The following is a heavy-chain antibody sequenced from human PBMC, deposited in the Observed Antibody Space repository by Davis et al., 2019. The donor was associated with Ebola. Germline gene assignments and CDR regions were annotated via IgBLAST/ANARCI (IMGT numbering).Heavy chain of an antibody. CDR2: ISGSGRT. CDR3: SERGSSV. J-gene: IGHJ4*02. Sequence: PGGSLRLSCTVSGASVSGHYWNWFRQPPGKGLEWIGFISGSGRTSYNPSLTSRITISADTSKNQFSLKLTSVTAADTAMYYCSERGSSVWGQGTLVTVSS. V-gene: IGHV4-59*02. D-gene: IGHD3-10*01. CDR1: GASVSGHY.